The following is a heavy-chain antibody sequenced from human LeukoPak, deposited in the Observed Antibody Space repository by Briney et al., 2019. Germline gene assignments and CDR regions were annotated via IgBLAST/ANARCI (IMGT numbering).Heavy chain of an antibody. Sequence: GGSLRLSCAASGFTFSSYGMHWVRQAPGKGLEGVAVIWYDGSNKYYADSVKGRFTISRDNAKNSLYLQMNSLRAEDTALYYCARDEYYYDSSGYSVDYWGQGTLVTVSS. J-gene: IGHJ4*02. V-gene: IGHV3-33*01. D-gene: IGHD3-22*01. CDR2: IWYDGSNK. CDR1: GFTFSSYG. CDR3: ARDEYYYDSSGYSVDY.